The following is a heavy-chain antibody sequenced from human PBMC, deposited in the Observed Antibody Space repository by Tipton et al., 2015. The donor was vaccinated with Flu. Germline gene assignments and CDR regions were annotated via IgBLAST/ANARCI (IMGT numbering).Heavy chain of an antibody. CDR2: MYFSGST. CDR3: AKGSYGSGSLYSPGVDTFDV. J-gene: IGHJ3*01. V-gene: IGHV4-39*07. Sequence: TLSLTCTVSGGSISSSSYYWAWIRQPPGKGLEWFGSMYFSGSTYYNPSLKSRVTISIDTSKNQFSLKLNSVTAADTAVYYCAKGSYGSGSLYSPGVDTFDVWGQGTMVTVSS. CDR1: GGSISSSSYY. D-gene: IGHD3-10*01.